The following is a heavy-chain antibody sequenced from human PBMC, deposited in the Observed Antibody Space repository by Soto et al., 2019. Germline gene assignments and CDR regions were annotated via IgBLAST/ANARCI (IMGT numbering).Heavy chain of an antibody. Sequence: GGSLRLSCAASGFIFSNYWMHWVRQAPGKGLVWVSRSNSDGSGTTYADSVKGRFTISGDNAKNTVYLQMNSLRAEDTAVYYCARDRTGWFDPWGQGTLVTVSS. CDR3: ARDRTGWFDP. CDR1: GFIFSNYW. J-gene: IGHJ5*02. CDR2: SNSDGSGT. V-gene: IGHV3-74*01.